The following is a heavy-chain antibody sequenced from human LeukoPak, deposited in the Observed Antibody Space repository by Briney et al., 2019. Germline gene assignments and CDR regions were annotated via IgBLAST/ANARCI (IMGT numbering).Heavy chain of an antibody. CDR1: GGSIRSGGFY. V-gene: IGHV4-31*03. CDR3: ARDLSPADRPSEGTGNWFDP. J-gene: IGHJ5*02. D-gene: IGHD3-22*01. Sequence: PSETLSLTCTVSGGSIRSGGFYWSWIRLLPGKGLEWIGNIFHRGTTYYNPSLKSRVVISLDTSKNQFSLSLSSVSAADTAVYYCARDLSPADRPSEGTGNWFDPWGQGTLVTVSS. CDR2: IFHRGTT.